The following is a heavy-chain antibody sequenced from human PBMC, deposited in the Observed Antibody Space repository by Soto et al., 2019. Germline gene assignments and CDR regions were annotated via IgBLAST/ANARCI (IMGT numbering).Heavy chain of an antibody. CDR2: MEDGAST. Sequence: QLQLQGSGPGLVNPSETLSLTCTVSGGSIAASKYYWALFRQPQGEGLEWIVSMEDGASTFYNTSLMRRGTISVDTTKTQCSLTWSSVTAADTAVYYCARHWRCAPLDDWNQGTLVTVSS. CDR3: ARHWRCAPLDD. CDR1: GGSIAASKYY. V-gene: IGHV4-39*01. J-gene: IGHJ4*02.